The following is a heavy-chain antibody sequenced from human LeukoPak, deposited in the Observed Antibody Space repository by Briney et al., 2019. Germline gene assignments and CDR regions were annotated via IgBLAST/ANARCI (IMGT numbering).Heavy chain of an antibody. J-gene: IGHJ3*02. Sequence: GGSLRLSCAASGFTFSSFGMNWVRQAPGKGLEWVSYISSSRSTIYYADSVKGRFTVSRDNAKNSLYLQMDSLRAEDTAVYYCAKVADYVWGSYRPHDAFDIWGQGAMVTVSS. D-gene: IGHD3-16*02. CDR1: GFTFSSFG. CDR2: ISSSRSTI. V-gene: IGHV3-48*04. CDR3: AKVADYVWGSYRPHDAFDI.